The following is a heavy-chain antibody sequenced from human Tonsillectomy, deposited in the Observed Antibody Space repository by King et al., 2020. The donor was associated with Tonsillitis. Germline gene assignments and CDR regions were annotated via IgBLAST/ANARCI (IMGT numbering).Heavy chain of an antibody. Sequence: VQLVESGGGLVKPGGSLRLSCVASGFTFSDYYMSWIRQAPGKGLEWVSYIGSSGSTKYYAGSVKGRFTISRDNARNSMYLQMNSLRVEDTDVYYCAGEYVALDVWGQGTTVTVSS. CDR2: IGSSGSTK. CDR1: GFTFSDYY. V-gene: IGHV3-11*01. CDR3: AGEYVALDV. D-gene: IGHD3-16*01. J-gene: IGHJ6*02.